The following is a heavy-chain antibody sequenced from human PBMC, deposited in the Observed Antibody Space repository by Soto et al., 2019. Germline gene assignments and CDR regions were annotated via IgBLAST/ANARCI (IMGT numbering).Heavy chain of an antibody. CDR3: ARLRIATNNYRWFGP. D-gene: IGHD2-21*01. V-gene: IGHV4-31*03. J-gene: IGHJ5*02. CDR1: GAALNGGHYY. Sequence: SETLSLPCSVSGAALNGGHYYWSSIRQVPGNGLEWIGHIYVTGAVDYNPSLRYRITISQDTSERQFSLNLRLVTAADTAVYYCARLRIATNNYRWFGPWGRGTLVTVSS. CDR2: IYVTGAV.